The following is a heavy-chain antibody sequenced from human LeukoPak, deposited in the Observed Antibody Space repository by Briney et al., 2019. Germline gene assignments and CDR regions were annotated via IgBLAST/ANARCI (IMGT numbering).Heavy chain of an antibody. V-gene: IGHV1-8*03. J-gene: IGHJ3*02. Sequence: ASVKVSCKASGYTFTSYDINWVRQVTGQGLEWMGWMNPNSGNTGYAQKFQGRVTITRNTSISTAYMELSSLRSEDTAVCYCARPYDFWSGYAFDIWGQGTMVTVSS. CDR2: MNPNSGNT. CDR1: GYTFTSYD. D-gene: IGHD3-3*01. CDR3: ARPYDFWSGYAFDI.